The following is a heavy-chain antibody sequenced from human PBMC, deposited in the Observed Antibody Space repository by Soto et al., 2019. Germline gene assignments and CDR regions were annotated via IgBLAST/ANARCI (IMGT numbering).Heavy chain of an antibody. CDR1: GGSISSSSSY. Sequence: SETLSLTWTVSGGSISSSSSYWGWIRQPPGKGLEWVGSIYYLGNTYYNPSLGSRVTISVDTSKNQFSLNLTPVTASDSALYYCAGHVFGNVYYYMDVWGKGTTVTVSS. CDR3: AGHVFGNVYYYMDV. J-gene: IGHJ6*03. CDR2: IYYLGNT. D-gene: IGHD3-10*02. V-gene: IGHV4-39*01.